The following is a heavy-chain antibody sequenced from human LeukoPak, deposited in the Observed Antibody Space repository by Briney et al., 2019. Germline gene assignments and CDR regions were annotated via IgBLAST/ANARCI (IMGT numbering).Heavy chain of an antibody. CDR2: IYSGGNT. Sequence: GGSLRLSCAASGFSVSNTYMSWVRQAPGKGLEWVSIIYSGGNTYYADSVKGRFTISRDNSRNTLYLQMNRLRPEDTAVYYCARGTVTAPDYWGQGTLVTVSS. CDR3: ARGTVTAPDY. V-gene: IGHV3-53*01. D-gene: IGHD2-21*02. CDR1: GFSVSNTY. J-gene: IGHJ4*02.